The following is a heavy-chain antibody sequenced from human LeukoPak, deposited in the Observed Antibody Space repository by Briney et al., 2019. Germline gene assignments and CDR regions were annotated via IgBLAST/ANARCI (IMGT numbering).Heavy chain of an antibody. CDR1: GFTYTAHW. CDR3: TSGLFDY. V-gene: IGHV3-7*03. J-gene: IGHJ4*02. Sequence: GGSLRLSCVGSGFTYTAHWMTWVRQAPGKGLEWVANTKEDGREKYYVDSVKGRFAISRDNAKNSLYLQMNSLRVEDTAVYYCTSGLFDYWGQGTLVTVSS. D-gene: IGHD3-22*01. CDR2: TKEDGREK.